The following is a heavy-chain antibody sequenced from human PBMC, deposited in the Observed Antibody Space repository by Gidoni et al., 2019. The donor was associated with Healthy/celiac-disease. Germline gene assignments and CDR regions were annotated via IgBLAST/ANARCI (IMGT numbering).Heavy chain of an antibody. CDR1: GFTFSSYS. V-gene: IGHV3-21*01. CDR2: ISSSSSYI. D-gene: IGHD4-4*01. Sequence: EVQLVESGGGLVKPGGSLRRSCAAYGFTFSSYSMNWDRQAPGKGLEWVSSISSSSSYIYYADSVKGRFTISRDNAKNSLYLQMNSLRAEDTAVYYCARDITTVNGYWGQGTLVTVSS. J-gene: IGHJ4*02. CDR3: ARDITTVNGY.